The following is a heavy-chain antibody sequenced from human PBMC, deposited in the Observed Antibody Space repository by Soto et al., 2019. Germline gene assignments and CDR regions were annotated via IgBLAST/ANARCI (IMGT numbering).Heavy chain of an antibody. J-gene: IGHJ4*02. D-gene: IGHD5-12*01. CDR3: AKEGRWLQLSRYYFDY. CDR2: ISYDGSNK. CDR1: GFTFSSYG. Sequence: TVGSLRLSCAASGFTFSSYGMHWVRQAPGKGLEWVAVISYDGSNKYYADSVKGRFTISRDNSKNTLYLQMNSLRAEDTAVYYCAKEGRWLQLSRYYFDYWGQRTLVTVSS. V-gene: IGHV3-30*18.